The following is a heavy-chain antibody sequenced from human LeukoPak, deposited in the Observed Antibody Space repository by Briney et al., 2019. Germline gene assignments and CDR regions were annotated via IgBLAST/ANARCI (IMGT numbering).Heavy chain of an antibody. J-gene: IGHJ4*02. CDR2: IYSAGNT. CDR3: ARENRRSYYDSSGFDY. CDR1: GFTVSSNY. D-gene: IGHD3-22*01. Sequence: GGSLRLSCAASGFTVSSNYMSWVRQAPGEGLEWVSIIYSAGNTYYAESVKGRFTISRDNSKNTLNLQMNSLRAEDTAVYYCARENRRSYYDSSGFDYWGQGTLVTVSS. V-gene: IGHV3-66*01.